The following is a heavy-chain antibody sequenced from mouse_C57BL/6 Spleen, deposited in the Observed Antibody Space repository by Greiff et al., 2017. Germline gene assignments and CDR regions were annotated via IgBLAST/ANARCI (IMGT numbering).Heavy chain of an antibody. CDR3: ARDSNYVGYAMDY. CDR1: GYTFTSYW. J-gene: IGHJ4*01. V-gene: IGHV1-61*01. CDR2: IYPSDSET. Sequence: QVQLQQPGAELVRPGSSVKLSCKASGYTFTSYWLAWVKQRPGQGLEWIGNIYPSDSETHYNQTFKDKATLTVDKSSSTAYMQLSSLTSEDSAVYYCARDSNYVGYAMDYWGQGTSVTVSS. D-gene: IGHD2-5*01.